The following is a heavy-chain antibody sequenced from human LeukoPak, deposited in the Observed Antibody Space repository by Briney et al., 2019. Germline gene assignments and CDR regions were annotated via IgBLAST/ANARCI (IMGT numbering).Heavy chain of an antibody. CDR2: ISWNSGSI. J-gene: IGHJ4*02. V-gene: IGHV3-9*01. CDR3: ARTPAHDILTPDS. CDR1: GFTFDDYA. Sequence: GGSLRLSCAASGFTFDDYAMHWVRQAPGKGLEWVSGISWNSGSIGYADSVKGRFTISRDNAKNSLYLQMNSLRDEDTAVYYCARTPAHDILTPDSWGQGTLVTVSS. D-gene: IGHD3-9*01.